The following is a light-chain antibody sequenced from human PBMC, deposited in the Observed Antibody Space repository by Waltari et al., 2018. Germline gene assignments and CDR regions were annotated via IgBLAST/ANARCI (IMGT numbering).Light chain of an antibody. CDR2: DVD. CDR1: QTVGTS. Sequence: DIVLTQSPATLSLSPGETATLSCRASQTVGTSVAWYQQKPGQAPRLLMYDVDNRSTGCPARFSGSGSGTDFTLTIAKLEPEDFAIYYCQQRGNWPPITFGQGTRLDI. CDR3: QQRGNWPPIT. J-gene: IGKJ5*01. V-gene: IGKV3-11*01.